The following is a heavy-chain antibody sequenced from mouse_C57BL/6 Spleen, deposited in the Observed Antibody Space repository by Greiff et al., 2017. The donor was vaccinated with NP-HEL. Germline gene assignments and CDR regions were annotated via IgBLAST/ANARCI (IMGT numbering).Heavy chain of an antibody. CDR1: GFNIKDYY. J-gene: IGHJ2*01. CDR2: IDPEDGET. Sequence: EVMLVESGAELVKPGASVKLSCTASGFNIKDYYMHWVKQRTEQGLEWIGRIDPEDGETKYAPKFQGKATITADTSSNTAYLQLSSLTSEDTAVYYCARPTMITTGFDYWGQGTTLTVSS. D-gene: IGHD2-4*01. CDR3: ARPTMITTGFDY. V-gene: IGHV14-2*01.